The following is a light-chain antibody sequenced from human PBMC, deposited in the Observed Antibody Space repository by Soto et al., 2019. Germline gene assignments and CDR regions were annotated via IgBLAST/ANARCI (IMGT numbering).Light chain of an antibody. CDR2: GAS. CDR1: QSVSSSY. J-gene: IGKJ4*01. CDR3: HQYDSSPLT. V-gene: IGKV3-20*01. Sequence: EIVLTQSPGTLSLSPGERATLSCRASQSVSSSYLAWYQQKPGQAPRLLIYGASSRATGIPDRFSGSGSGTDFTLTIIRLEPEDFAVYYCHQYDSSPLTFGVGTKVEIK.